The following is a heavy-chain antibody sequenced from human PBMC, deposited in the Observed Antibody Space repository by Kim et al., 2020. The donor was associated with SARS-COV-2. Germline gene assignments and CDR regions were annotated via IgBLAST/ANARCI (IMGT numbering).Heavy chain of an antibody. Sequence: YYADSVKGRFTISRDNAKNSLYLQMNSLRAEDTAVYYCARGEWLQYLLDYWGQGTLVTVSS. CDR3: ARGEWLQYLLDY. V-gene: IGHV3-11*04. D-gene: IGHD4-4*01. J-gene: IGHJ4*02.